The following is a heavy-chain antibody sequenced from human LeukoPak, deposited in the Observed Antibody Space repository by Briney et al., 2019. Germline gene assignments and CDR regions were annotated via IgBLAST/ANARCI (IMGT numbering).Heavy chain of an antibody. CDR3: ASWSEPYSRSPYFDY. Sequence: GGSLRLSCAASGFTFSSYAMHWVRQAPGKGLEWVAVISYDGSNKYYADFVKGRFTISRDNSKNTLYLQMNSLRAEDTAVYYCASWSEPYSRSPYFDYWGQGTLVTVSS. D-gene: IGHD6-13*01. V-gene: IGHV3-30-3*01. J-gene: IGHJ4*02. CDR2: ISYDGSNK. CDR1: GFTFSSYA.